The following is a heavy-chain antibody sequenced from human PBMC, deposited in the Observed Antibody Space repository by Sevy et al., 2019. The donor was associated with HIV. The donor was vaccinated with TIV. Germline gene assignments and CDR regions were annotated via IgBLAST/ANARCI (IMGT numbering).Heavy chain of an antibody. Sequence: GGSLRLSCGVSGFTFSSYSMNWVRQAPGKGLEWVSYISSTSYTIYYADSMKGRFTISRDNAKNSVHLQMNSLRAEDTAVYYCARAVRSGQLLSSMDVWGQGTTVTVSS. D-gene: IGHD2-2*01. CDR3: ARAVRSGQLLSSMDV. V-gene: IGHV3-48*01. CDR1: GFTFSSYS. J-gene: IGHJ6*02. CDR2: ISSTSYTI.